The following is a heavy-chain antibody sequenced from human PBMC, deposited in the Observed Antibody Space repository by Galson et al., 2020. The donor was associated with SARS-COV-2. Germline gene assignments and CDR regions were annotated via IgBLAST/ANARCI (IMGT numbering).Heavy chain of an antibody. Sequence: GGSLRLSCAASGFTFSNAWMSWVRQAPGKGLEWVGRIKSKTDGGTTDYAAPVKGRFTISRDDSKNTLYLQMNSLKTDDTAVYYCTTDLHDYGDVDYWGQGTLVTVSS. CDR2: IKSKTDGGTT. D-gene: IGHD4-17*01. J-gene: IGHJ4*02. CDR1: GFTFSNAW. CDR3: TTDLHDYGDVDY. V-gene: IGHV3-15*01.